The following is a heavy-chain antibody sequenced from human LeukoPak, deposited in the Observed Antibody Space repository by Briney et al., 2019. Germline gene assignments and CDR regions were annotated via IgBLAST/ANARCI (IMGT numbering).Heavy chain of an antibody. CDR2: ISGSGGST. CDR3: AKRIQSAMAMGY. D-gene: IGHD5-18*01. J-gene: IGHJ4*02. V-gene: IGHV3-23*01. Sequence: GGSLRLSCAASGFTLSSYALSWVRQAPGKGLEWVSDISGSGGSTYYADSVKGRFTISRDNSKNTMYLQMNSLRAEDTAVYYCAKRIQSAMAMGYWGQGTLVTVSS. CDR1: GFTLSSYA.